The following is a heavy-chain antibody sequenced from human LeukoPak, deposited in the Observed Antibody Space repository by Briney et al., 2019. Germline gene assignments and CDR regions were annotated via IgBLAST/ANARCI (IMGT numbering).Heavy chain of an antibody. D-gene: IGHD6-13*01. CDR2: ISSSGSTI. CDR3: ASSRGSWPDYFDY. Sequence: GGSLRLSCAASGFTFSSYEMNWVRQAPGKGLEWVSYISSSGSTIYYADSVRGRFTISRDNAKNSLYLQMNSLRAEDTAVYYCASSRGSWPDYFDYWGQGTLVTVSS. V-gene: IGHV3-48*03. J-gene: IGHJ4*02. CDR1: GFTFSSYE.